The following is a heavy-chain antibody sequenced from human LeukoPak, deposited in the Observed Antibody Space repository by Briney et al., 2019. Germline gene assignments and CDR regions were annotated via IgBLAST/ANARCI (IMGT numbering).Heavy chain of an antibody. CDR1: GGSFSGYY. J-gene: IGHJ6*02. V-gene: IGHV4-34*01. Sequence: SETLSLTCAVYGGSFSGYYWSWIRQPPGKGLEWIGSIYYSGSTYYNPSLKSRVTISVDTSKNQFSLKLSSVTAADTAVYYCATTITTSAYYYYYGMDVWGQGTTVTVSS. D-gene: IGHD5-12*01. CDR3: ATTITTSAYYYYYGMDV. CDR2: IYYSGST.